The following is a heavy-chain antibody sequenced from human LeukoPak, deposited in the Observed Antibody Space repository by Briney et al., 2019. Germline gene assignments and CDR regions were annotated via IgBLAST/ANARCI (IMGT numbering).Heavy chain of an antibody. D-gene: IGHD2-2*01. Sequence: WASVKVSCKASGYTFTSNYIHWVRQAPGQGLEWMGMIYPRGGSTSYAQKFQGRVTITADESTSTAYMEPSSLRSEDTAVYYCARAPEYCSSTSCPFDYWGQGTLVTVSS. J-gene: IGHJ4*02. CDR3: ARAPEYCSSTSCPFDY. CDR2: IYPRGGST. V-gene: IGHV1-46*01. CDR1: GYTFTSNY.